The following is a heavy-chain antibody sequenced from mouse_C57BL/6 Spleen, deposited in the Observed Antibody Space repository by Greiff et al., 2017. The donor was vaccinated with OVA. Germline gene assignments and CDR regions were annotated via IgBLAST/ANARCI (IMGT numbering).Heavy chain of an antibody. CDR3: AREFITTVVAPSWAMDY. CDR2: IYPGDGDT. V-gene: IGHV1-82*01. CDR1: GYAFSSSW. D-gene: IGHD1-1*01. Sequence: VHLVESGPELVKPGASVKISCKASGYAFSSSWMNWVKQRPGQGLEWIGRIYPGDGDTNYNGKFKGKATLTADKSSSTAYMQLSSLTSEDSAVYFCAREFITTVVAPSWAMDYWGQGTSVTVSS. J-gene: IGHJ4*01.